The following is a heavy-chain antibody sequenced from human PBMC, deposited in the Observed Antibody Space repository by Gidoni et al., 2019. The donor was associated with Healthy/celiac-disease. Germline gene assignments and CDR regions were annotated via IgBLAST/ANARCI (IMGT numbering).Heavy chain of an antibody. Sequence: QVQLQQWGAGLLKPSETLSLTCAVYGGSFSGYYWSWIRQPPGKGLEWIGEINHSGSTNYNPSLKSRVTISVDTSKNQFSLKLSSVTAADTAVYYCARRNVDIVALFYYYYYMDVWGKGTTVTVSS. CDR3: ARRNVDIVALFYYYYYMDV. CDR1: GGSFSGYY. J-gene: IGHJ6*03. V-gene: IGHV4-34*01. D-gene: IGHD5-12*01. CDR2: INHSGST.